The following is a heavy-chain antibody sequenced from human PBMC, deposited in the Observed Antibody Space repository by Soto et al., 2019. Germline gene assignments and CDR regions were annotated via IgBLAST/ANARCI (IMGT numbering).Heavy chain of an antibody. CDR1: GYTFTSYG. CDR2: ISAYNGNT. J-gene: IGHJ4*02. Sequence: ASVKVSCKASGYTFTSYGISWVRQAPGQGLEWMGWISAYNGNTNYAQKLQGRVTMTTDTSTSTAYMELRSLRSDDTAVYYCARDGPSRLYNTPFDYWGQGTLVTVSS. V-gene: IGHV1-18*01. CDR3: ARDGPSRLYNTPFDY. D-gene: IGHD1-1*01.